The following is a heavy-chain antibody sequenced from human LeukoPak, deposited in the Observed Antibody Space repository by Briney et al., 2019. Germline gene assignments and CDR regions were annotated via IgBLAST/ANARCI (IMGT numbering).Heavy chain of an antibody. J-gene: IGHJ4*02. Sequence: ASVKVSCTASGYTFTGYYIHWVRQAPGQGLEWMGWINPKSGGTNYAQKFQGRVTMTRDTSISTAYMELSRLRSDDTAVYYCASFRYCSSTSCFDYWGQGTLVTVSS. CDR3: ASFRYCSSTSCFDY. D-gene: IGHD2-2*01. CDR2: INPKSGGT. V-gene: IGHV1-2*02. CDR1: GYTFTGYY.